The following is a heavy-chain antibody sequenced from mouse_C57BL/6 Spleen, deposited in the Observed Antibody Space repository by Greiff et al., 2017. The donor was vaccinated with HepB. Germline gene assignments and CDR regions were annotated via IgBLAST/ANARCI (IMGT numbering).Heavy chain of an antibody. CDR1: GYTFTSYG. CDR3: ARWGGNPYWYFDV. D-gene: IGHD1-1*02. J-gene: IGHJ1*03. Sequence: QVQLQQSGAELARPGASVKLSCKASGYTFTSYGISWVKQRTGQGLEWIGEIYPRSGNTYYNEKFKGKATLTADKSSSTAYMELRSLTSEDSAVYFCARWGGNPYWYFDVWGTGTTVTVSS. CDR2: IYPRSGNT. V-gene: IGHV1-81*01.